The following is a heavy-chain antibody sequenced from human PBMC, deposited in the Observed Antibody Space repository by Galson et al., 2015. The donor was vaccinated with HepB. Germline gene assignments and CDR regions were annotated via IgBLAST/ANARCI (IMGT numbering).Heavy chain of an antibody. CDR3: ARDGRYYGTDLGAHH. CDR1: GFRFRSDG. Sequence: SLRLSCAASGFRFRSDGMHWVRQAPGKGLEWVAVISYDGKKTYYGDSVKGRFTISRDNSRNTVFLQMNTLRPEDTAHYYCARDGRYYGTDLGAHHWGQDTLVVVSS. CDR2: ISYDGKKT. D-gene: IGHD3-10*01. V-gene: IGHV3-30*03. J-gene: IGHJ1*01.